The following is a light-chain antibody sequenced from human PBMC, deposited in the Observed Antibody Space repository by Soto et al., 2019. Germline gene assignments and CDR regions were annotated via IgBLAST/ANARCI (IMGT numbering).Light chain of an antibody. J-gene: IGLJ1*01. CDR3: SSYTSDSNPYV. CDR1: SGDVGGYNY. V-gene: IGLV2-14*01. Sequence: QSALTQPASVSGSPGQSITISCTGGSGDVGGYNYVSWYQHHPGKAPKLMIYEVTNRPSGVSNRFSGSKSGNTASLTISGLQAEDEADYYCSSYTSDSNPYVFGPGTKLTVL. CDR2: EVT.